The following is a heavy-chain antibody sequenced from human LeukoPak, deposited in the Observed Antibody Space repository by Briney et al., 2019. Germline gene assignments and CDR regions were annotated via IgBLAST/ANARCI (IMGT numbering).Heavy chain of an antibody. CDR2: ISAYNGNT. J-gene: IGHJ4*02. Sequence: ASVKVSCKASGYTFTSYGISWVRQAPGQGLEWMGWISAYNGNTNYAQKLQGRVTMTTDTSTSTAYMELRSLRSDDTAVYYCARGRSGIYSSGWYPDFGYWGQGTLVTVSS. D-gene: IGHD6-19*01. V-gene: IGHV1-18*01. CDR1: GYTFTSYG. CDR3: ARGRSGIYSSGWYPDFGY.